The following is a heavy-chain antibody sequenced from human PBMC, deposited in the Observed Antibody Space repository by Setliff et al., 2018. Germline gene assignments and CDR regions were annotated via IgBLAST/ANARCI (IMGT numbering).Heavy chain of an antibody. V-gene: IGHV3-7*03. CDR1: GFIFSSYW. CDR3: ARDRGQVTVNNRYGFYYYGMDV. CDR2: IRSDGNEK. Sequence: PGGSLRLSCAASGFIFSSYWMGWVRQAPGRGLEWVATIRSDGNEKYYVESVKGRFTISRDNAQNSLYLQMNSLRAEDTALYYCARDRGQVTVNNRYGFYYYGMDVWGQGTTVTVSS. D-gene: IGHD3-16*02. J-gene: IGHJ6*02.